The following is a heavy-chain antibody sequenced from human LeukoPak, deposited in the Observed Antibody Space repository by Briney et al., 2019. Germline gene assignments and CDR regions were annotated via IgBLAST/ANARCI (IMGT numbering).Heavy chain of an antibody. Sequence: GGSLRLSCAASGFTFSSYSMNWVRQAPGKGLEWVLSISSSSSYIYHADSVKGRFTISRDNAKNSLYLQMHSLRPADTAVYYCASDVGRSRSSIKNDDWGQPSLVTVSS. V-gene: IGHV3-21*01. CDR1: GFTFSSYS. J-gene: IGHJ4*02. CDR3: ASDVGRSRSSIKNDD. D-gene: IGHD6-6*01. CDR2: ISSSSSYI.